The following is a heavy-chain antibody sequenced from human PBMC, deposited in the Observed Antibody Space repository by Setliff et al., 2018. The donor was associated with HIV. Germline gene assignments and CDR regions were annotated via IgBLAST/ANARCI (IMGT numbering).Heavy chain of an antibody. CDR3: ARVWEWNYDLGY. V-gene: IGHV1-18*01. D-gene: IGHD1-7*01. CDR1: GYTFTSYG. CDR2: ISAYNGNT. J-gene: IGHJ4*02. Sequence: GGPVKVSCKASGYTFTSYGISWVRQAPGQGLEWMGWISAYNGNTNYAQKLQGRVTMTRDTSTSTAYMELRSLRSDDTAVYYCARVWEWNYDLGYWGQGTLVTVSS.